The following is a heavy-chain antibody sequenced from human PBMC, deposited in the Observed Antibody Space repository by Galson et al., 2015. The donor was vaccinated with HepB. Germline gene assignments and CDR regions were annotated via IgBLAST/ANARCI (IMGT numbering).Heavy chain of an antibody. D-gene: IGHD1-26*01. CDR2: INPNSGGT. Sequence: SVKVSCKASGYTFTGYYMHWVRQAPGQGLEWMGWINPNSGGTNYAQKFQGRVTMTRDTSISTAYMELSRLRSDDTAVYYCARDMSPQSIVGARNDAFDIWGQGTMVTVSS. CDR1: GYTFTGYY. V-gene: IGHV1-2*02. J-gene: IGHJ3*02. CDR3: ARDMSPQSIVGARNDAFDI.